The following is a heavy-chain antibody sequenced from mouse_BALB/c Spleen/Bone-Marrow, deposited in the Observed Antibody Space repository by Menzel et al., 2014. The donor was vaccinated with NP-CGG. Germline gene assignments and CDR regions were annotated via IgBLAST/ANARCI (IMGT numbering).Heavy chain of an antibody. D-gene: IGHD2-1*01. Sequence: VKLMESGPEVVRPGASVKLSCKASGYSFTTYWMNWVKQRPGQGLEWIGMIHPSDSETRLNQKFKDKATLTVDKSSSTAYMQLNSPTSEDSAVYYCAREKVYYGISWFANWGQGTLVTVSA. CDR1: GYSFTTYW. CDR3: AREKVYYGISWFAN. V-gene: IGHV1-61*01. CDR2: IHPSDSET. J-gene: IGHJ3*01.